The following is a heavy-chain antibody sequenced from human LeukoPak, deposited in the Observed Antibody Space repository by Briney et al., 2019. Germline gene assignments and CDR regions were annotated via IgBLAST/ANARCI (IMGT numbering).Heavy chain of an antibody. CDR1: GYTFTSYG. Sequence: ASVKVSCKASGYTFTSYGFSWVRQAPGQGLEWMGWINGYNGDTNYAQKFRGRVTVTTDTSTSTAYLELRTLRSDDTAVYYCARDGSGIRNDYWGQGTLVTVSS. CDR2: INGYNGDT. CDR3: ARDGSGIRNDY. D-gene: IGHD3-10*01. V-gene: IGHV1-18*01. J-gene: IGHJ4*02.